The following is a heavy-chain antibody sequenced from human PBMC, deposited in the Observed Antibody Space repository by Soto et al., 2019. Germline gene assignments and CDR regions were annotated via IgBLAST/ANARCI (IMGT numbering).Heavy chain of an antibody. CDR1: GFTFSSYA. CDR2: ISGSGGST. Sequence: GESLKISCAASGFTFSSYAMSWVRQAPGKGLEWVSAISGSGGSTYYADSVKGRFTISRDNSKNTLYLQMNSLRAEDTAVYYCAKGPLFLEWFVFYYWGQGTLVTVSS. J-gene: IGHJ4*02. V-gene: IGHV3-23*01. CDR3: AKGPLFLEWFVFYY. D-gene: IGHD3-3*01.